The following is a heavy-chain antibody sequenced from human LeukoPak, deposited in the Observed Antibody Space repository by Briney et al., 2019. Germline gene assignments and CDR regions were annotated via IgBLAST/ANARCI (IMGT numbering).Heavy chain of an antibody. CDR1: GFTFDDYA. J-gene: IGHJ6*02. V-gene: IGHV3-9*01. Sequence: GGSLRLSCAASGFTFDDYAMHWVRQAPGKGLEWVSGISWNSGSIGYADSVKGRFTISRDNAKNSLYLQMNSLRAEDTALYYCAKDMDRYSSSWYYYGMDVWGQGTTVTVSS. CDR2: ISWNSGSI. D-gene: IGHD6-13*01. CDR3: AKDMDRYSSSWYYYGMDV.